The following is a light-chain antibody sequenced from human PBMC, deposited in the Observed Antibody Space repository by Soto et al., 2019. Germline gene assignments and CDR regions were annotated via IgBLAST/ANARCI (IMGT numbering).Light chain of an antibody. CDR3: ASYTTISTYV. J-gene: IGLJ1*01. CDR2: DVS. Sequence: QSVLTQPASVSGSPGQSIAISCTGTSSDVGGYSYVSWYQQQPGKAPKLVISDVSNRPSGVSDRFSGSKSGNTASLTISGLQTEDEADYYCASYTTISTYVFGPGTKVTVL. V-gene: IGLV2-14*01. CDR1: SSDVGGYSY.